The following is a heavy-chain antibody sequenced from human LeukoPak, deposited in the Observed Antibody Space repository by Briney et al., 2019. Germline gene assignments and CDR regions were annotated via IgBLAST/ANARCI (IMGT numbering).Heavy chain of an antibody. Sequence: SETLSLTCTVPGGSLSSYYWSWIRQPPGKGMEWIWYIYYSGSTYYNPSLKSRVTISVDTSKNQFSLKLSSVTAADTAVYYCARPSLGYCSGGSCYSGGGYYFDYWGQGTLVTVSS. CDR3: ARPSLGYCSGGSCYSGGGYYFDY. J-gene: IGHJ4*02. D-gene: IGHD2-15*01. V-gene: IGHV4-59*08. CDR2: IYYSGST. CDR1: GGSLSSYY.